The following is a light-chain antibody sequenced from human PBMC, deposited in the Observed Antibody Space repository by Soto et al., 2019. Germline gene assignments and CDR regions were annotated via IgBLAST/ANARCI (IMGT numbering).Light chain of an antibody. CDR2: AAS. Sequence: DIRMTQSPSSLSASVGDRVTITCRASQSISSYLNWYQQKPGKAPKLLIYAASSLQSGVPSRFSGSGSGTDFTLTISSLQPEDFATYYCQQSYISPGTFGQGTKVEIK. CDR3: QQSYISPGT. CDR1: QSISSY. V-gene: IGKV1-39*01. J-gene: IGKJ1*01.